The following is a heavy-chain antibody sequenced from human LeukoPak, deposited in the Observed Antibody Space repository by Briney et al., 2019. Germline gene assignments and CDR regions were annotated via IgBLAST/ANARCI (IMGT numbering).Heavy chain of an antibody. CDR1: GFTFSSYA. J-gene: IGHJ4*02. V-gene: IGHV3-23*01. Sequence: PGGSLRLSCAASGFTFSSYAMSWVRQAPGKGLEWVSAISGSGGSTYYADSVKGRFTISRDNSKNTLYLQMNSLRAEASAVYYCAKGLTVTGAATLTCDYWGQGTPVTVSS. D-gene: IGHD1-1*01. CDR2: ISGSGGST. CDR3: AKGLTVTGAATLTCDY.